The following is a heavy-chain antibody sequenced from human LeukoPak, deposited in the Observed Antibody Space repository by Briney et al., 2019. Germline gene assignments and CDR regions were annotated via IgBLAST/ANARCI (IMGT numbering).Heavy chain of an antibody. CDR1: GGTFSSYA. J-gene: IGHJ4*02. D-gene: IGHD3-22*01. Sequence: GASVKVSCKASGGTFSSYAISWVRQAPGQGLEWMGGIIPIFGTANYAQKFQGRVTITTDESTSTACMELSSLRSEDTAVYYCATEYYYDSSGYYYDKLYYFDYWGQGTLVTVSS. CDR2: IIPIFGTA. V-gene: IGHV1-69*05. CDR3: ATEYYYDSSGYYYDKLYYFDY.